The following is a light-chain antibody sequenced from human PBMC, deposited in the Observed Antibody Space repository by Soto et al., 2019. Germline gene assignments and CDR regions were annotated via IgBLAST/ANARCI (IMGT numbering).Light chain of an antibody. Sequence: QSALTQPRSVSGSPGQSVAISCTGTSSDVGGYNHVSWYQQHPGKVPKLMIYDVSKRPSGVPDRFSGSKSGNTASLTISGLQAGDEADYYCCSYAGTYTFVFGTGTKVTVL. J-gene: IGLJ1*01. V-gene: IGLV2-11*01. CDR1: SSDVGGYNH. CDR3: CSYAGTYTFV. CDR2: DVS.